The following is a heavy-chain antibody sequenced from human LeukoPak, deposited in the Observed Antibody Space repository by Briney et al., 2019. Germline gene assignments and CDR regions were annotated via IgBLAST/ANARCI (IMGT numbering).Heavy chain of an antibody. CDR1: GYTFTGYY. D-gene: IGHD2-2*01. CDR2: INPNSGGT. V-gene: IGHV1-2*02. CDR3: ARQGCSSTSCYFPPLATGIRYFDY. J-gene: IGHJ4*02. Sequence: ASVKVSCKASGYTFTGYYMHWVRQAPGQGLEWMGWINPNSGGTNYAQKFRGRVTMTRDTSISTTYMELSRLRSDDTAVYYCARQGCSSTSCYFPPLATGIRYFDYWGQGTLVTVSS.